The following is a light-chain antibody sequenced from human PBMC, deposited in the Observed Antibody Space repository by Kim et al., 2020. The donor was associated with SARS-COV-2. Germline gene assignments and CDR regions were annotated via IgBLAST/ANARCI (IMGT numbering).Light chain of an antibody. J-gene: IGLJ2*01. CDR3: SSYAGSSNVV. V-gene: IGLV2-8*01. CDR2: ELS. CDR1: SSHLVGYTS. Sequence: QSLPFSCPGTSSHLVGYTSVSCYQQHPATAPQLMIYELSPRPSAVPHPFSGSKSGNPASLTVSGLQAQDEADYYCSSYAGSSNVVFGGGPQLPVL.